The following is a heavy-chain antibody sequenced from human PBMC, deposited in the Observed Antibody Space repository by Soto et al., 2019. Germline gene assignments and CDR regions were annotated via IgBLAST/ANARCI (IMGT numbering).Heavy chain of an antibody. D-gene: IGHD1-26*01. CDR1: GLTFSDYA. CDR2: ISNDGSKK. CDR3: AIHRWDLGPPDN. Sequence: QVQLVESGGGVVQPGRSLRLSCAVSGLTFSDYAIHWVRQAPGEGLEWVAVISNDGSKKFYIDSVKGRFTISRDNSRKTLYLQMNSLRAEDTALYYCAIHRWDLGPPDNWGQGTLVTVSS. J-gene: IGHJ4*02. V-gene: IGHV3-30*04.